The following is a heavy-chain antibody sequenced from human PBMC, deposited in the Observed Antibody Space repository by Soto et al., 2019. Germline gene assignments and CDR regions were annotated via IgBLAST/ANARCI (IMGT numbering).Heavy chain of an antibody. CDR2: IWNDGSNE. V-gene: IGHV3-33*01. CDR1: GFNFSSYG. D-gene: IGHD3-22*01. CDR3: ARDQTDSGGYSDS. J-gene: IGHJ4*02. Sequence: QVQLVESGGGVVQPGGSLRLSCEASGFNFSSYGIHWVRQAPGKGLEWVAIIWNDGSNEYYADSVKGRFTISRDNSKNTVYLQVSKLRAEDTAVYFCARDQTDSGGYSDSWGQVTLVTVSS.